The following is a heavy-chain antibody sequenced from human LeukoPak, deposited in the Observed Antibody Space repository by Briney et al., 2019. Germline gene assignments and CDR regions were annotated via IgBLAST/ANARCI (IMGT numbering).Heavy chain of an antibody. D-gene: IGHD5-12*01. CDR3: ARMDIVATIIDY. CDR2: IYHSGST. Sequence: SETLSLTCAVSGGSISSGGYSWSWIRQPPGKGLEWIGYIYHSGSTYYNPSLKSRVTISVARSKNQFSLKLSSVTAADTAVYYCARMDIVATIIDYWGQGTLVTVSS. V-gene: IGHV4-30-2*01. J-gene: IGHJ4*02. CDR1: GGSISSGGYS.